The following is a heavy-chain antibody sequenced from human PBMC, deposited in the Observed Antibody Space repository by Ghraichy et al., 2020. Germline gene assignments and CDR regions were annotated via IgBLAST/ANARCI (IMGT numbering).Heavy chain of an antibody. V-gene: IGHV3-23*01. Sequence: GGSLRLSCAASGFTFRSYAMSWVRQAPGKGLEWVSSISGSGDTTNYADSVKGRFTISRDNSRNTLYLQMNSLRVEDTAVYYCAKNGDYDFWRDHYHQHYGMDVWGQGTTVTVSS. J-gene: IGHJ6*02. CDR3: AKNGDYDFWRDHYHQHYGMDV. CDR2: ISGSGDTT. CDR1: GFTFRSYA. D-gene: IGHD3-3*01.